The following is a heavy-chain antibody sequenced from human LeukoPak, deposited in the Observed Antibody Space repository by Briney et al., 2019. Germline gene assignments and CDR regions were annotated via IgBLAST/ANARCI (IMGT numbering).Heavy chain of an antibody. CDR3: AKGVGTSYHYHMDV. J-gene: IGHJ6*03. V-gene: IGHV3-9*03. CDR2: ISWNSYDI. Sequence: GRSLGLSCAASGFTFDEYAMHWVRQPPGKGLELVSGISWNSYDIGYADSVKGRFTISRDNAKNSLYLQMNSLRAEDMALYYCAKGVGTSYHYHMDVWGKGTTVIVSS. CDR1: GFTFDEYA. D-gene: IGHD1-26*01.